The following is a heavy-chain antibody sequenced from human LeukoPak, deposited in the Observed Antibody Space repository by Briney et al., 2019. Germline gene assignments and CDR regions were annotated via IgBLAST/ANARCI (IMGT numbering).Heavy chain of an antibody. D-gene: IGHD1-26*01. J-gene: IGHJ3*02. V-gene: IGHV3-53*01. CDR1: GFTFSSYA. CDR2: IYSGGST. CDR3: ARGGSYLSAFDI. Sequence: GGSLRLSCAASGFTFSSYAMHWVRQAPGKGLEWVSIIYSGGSTFYADSVRGRFTISRDNSKNTLYLQMNSLRAEDTAVYYCARGGSYLSAFDIWGQGTMVTVSS.